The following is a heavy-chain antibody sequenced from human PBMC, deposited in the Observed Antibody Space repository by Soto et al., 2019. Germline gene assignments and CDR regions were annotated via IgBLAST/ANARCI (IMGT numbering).Heavy chain of an antibody. CDR3: ARDAGLGDGMDV. CDR2: IYYSGAT. CDR1: GGSISGYF. Sequence: QVQLQESGPGLVRPSETLSLTCTVSGGSISGYFWTWIRQSPGKGLEWIGNIYYSGATNSNPSLNRRVAISLDTSKNHFSLRLTSVTAVDTAIYYCARDAGLGDGMDVWGQGTAVTVSS. V-gene: IGHV4-59*01. J-gene: IGHJ6*02. D-gene: IGHD1-26*01.